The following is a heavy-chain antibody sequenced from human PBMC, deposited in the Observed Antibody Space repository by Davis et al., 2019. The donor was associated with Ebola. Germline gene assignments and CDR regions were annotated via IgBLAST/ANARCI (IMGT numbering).Heavy chain of an antibody. CDR1: GGSFSGYY. Sequence: GSLRLSCAVYGGSFSGYYWSWIRQPPGKGLEWIGEINHSGSTNYNPSLKSRVTISVDTSKNQFSLKLSSVTAADTAVYYCARLSVDYRAYNWFDPWGQGTLVTVSS. CDR3: ARLSVDYRAYNWFDP. CDR2: INHSGST. J-gene: IGHJ5*02. V-gene: IGHV4-34*01. D-gene: IGHD5-12*01.